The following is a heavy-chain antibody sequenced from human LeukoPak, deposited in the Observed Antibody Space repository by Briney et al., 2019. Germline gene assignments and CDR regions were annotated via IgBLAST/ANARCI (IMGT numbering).Heavy chain of an antibody. Sequence: SETLSLTCTVSGGSISSSSYYWGWIRQPPGKGLEWIGSIYYSGSTYYNPSLKSRVTISVDTSKNQFSLKLSSVPAADTAVYYCASPGGYFDYWGQGTLVTVCS. J-gene: IGHJ4*02. CDR3: ASPGGYFDY. CDR1: GGSISSSSYY. V-gene: IGHV4-39*07. CDR2: IYYSGST. D-gene: IGHD3-10*01.